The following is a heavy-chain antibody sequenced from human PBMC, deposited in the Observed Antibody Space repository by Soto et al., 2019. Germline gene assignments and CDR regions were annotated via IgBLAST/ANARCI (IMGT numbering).Heavy chain of an antibody. Sequence: SETLSLTCTVSGGSISSSSYYWGWIRQPPGKGLEWIGSIYYSGSTYYNPSLKSRVTISVDTSKNQFSLKLSSVTAADTAVYYCARDLGGFDYWGQGTLVTVSS. CDR1: GGSISSSSYY. J-gene: IGHJ4*02. V-gene: IGHV4-39*07. CDR2: IYYSGST. CDR3: ARDLGGFDY. D-gene: IGHD2-15*01.